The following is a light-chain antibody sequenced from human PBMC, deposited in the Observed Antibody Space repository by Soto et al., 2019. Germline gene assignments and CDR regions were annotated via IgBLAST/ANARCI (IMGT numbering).Light chain of an antibody. CDR1: QSVSSY. V-gene: IGKV3-11*01. CDR3: QQYYNTRT. J-gene: IGKJ1*01. CDR2: DAS. Sequence: EIVLTQSPATLSLSPGERATLSCRASQSVSSYLAWYQQKPGQAPRLLIYDASNRATGIPARFSGSGSGTDFTLTISSLQAEDVAVYYCQQYYNTRTFGQGTKVDIK.